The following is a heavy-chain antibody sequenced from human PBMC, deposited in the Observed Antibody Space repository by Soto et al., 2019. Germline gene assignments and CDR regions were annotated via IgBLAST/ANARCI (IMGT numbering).Heavy chain of an antibody. J-gene: IGHJ4*02. Sequence: DSVKVSCKASGYTFPGSYMHWVRQAPGQGLEWMGWINPNSGGTNYAQKFQGRVTMTRDTSISTAYMELSRLISVTAADTALYYCARSIGPAAGWYFDVWGQGILVTVSS. V-gene: IGHV1-2*02. D-gene: IGHD6-6*01. CDR2: INPNSGGT. CDR3: ARSIGPAAGWYFDV. CDR1: GYTFPGSY.